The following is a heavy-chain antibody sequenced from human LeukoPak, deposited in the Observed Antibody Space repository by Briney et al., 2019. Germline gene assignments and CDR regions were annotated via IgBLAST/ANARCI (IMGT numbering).Heavy chain of an antibody. CDR3: ARVKVGVVIYYYYMDV. V-gene: IGHV4-59*01. D-gene: IGHD3-3*01. CDR2: IYYSGST. CDR1: GGSISSYY. Sequence: PSETLSLTCTVSGGSISSYYWSWIRQPPGKGLEWIGYIYYSGSTNYNPSLKSRVTISVDTPKNQFSLKLSSVTAADTAVYYCARVKVGVVIYYYYMDVWGKGTTVTASS. J-gene: IGHJ6*03.